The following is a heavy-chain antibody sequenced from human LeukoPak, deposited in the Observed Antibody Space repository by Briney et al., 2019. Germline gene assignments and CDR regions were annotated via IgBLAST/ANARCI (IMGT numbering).Heavy chain of an antibody. CDR3: AKVDYDSSGYCYGFYY. CDR1: GFTFSSYA. J-gene: IGHJ4*02. V-gene: IGHV3-23*01. CDR2: IISSGVST. D-gene: IGHD3-22*01. Sequence: GRSLRLSCTASGFTFSSYAMSWVRQAPGKGLEWVSAIISSGVSTYYADSVKGRFTISRENSNNTLYLQMNSLRAEDTAVYYCAKVDYDSSGYCYGFYYWGQGTLVTVSS.